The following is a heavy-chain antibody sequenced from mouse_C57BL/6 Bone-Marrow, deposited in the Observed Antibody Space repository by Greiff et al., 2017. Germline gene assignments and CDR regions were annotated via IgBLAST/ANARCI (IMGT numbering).Heavy chain of an antibody. CDR2: IDPSDSET. Sequence: QVQLQQPGAELVRPGSSVKLSCKASGYTFTSYWMHWVKQRPIQGLEWIGNIDPSDSETPYNQKFKDKATLTVDTSSSTAYMQLSSLTSEDSAVYYCARGGLRRTPFAYWGQGTLVTVSA. D-gene: IGHD2-4*01. J-gene: IGHJ3*01. CDR1: GYTFTSYW. V-gene: IGHV1-52*01. CDR3: ARGGLRRTPFAY.